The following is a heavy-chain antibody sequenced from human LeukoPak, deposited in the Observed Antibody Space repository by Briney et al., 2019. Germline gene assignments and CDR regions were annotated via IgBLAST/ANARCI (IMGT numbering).Heavy chain of an antibody. Sequence: PSETLSLTCTVSGGSISSYYWSWIRQPPGKGLDWIGYIYYSGSANYNPSLKSRVTISVDTSTNQFTLKLSSVTAADTAVYYCARWIRSGYYYDYWGQGTLVTVSS. CDR2: IYYSGSA. J-gene: IGHJ4*02. D-gene: IGHD3-22*01. CDR1: GGSISSYY. CDR3: ARWIRSGYYYDY. V-gene: IGHV4-59*01.